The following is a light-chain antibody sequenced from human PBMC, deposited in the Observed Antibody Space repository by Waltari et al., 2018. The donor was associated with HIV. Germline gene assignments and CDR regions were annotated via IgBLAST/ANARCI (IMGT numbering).Light chain of an antibody. Sequence: QSALTQPLSASGSPGQSVPISCTGTSSDVGGYNYVSWYQQHPGKAPKLMIYGVNKRPSGVPDRFSGSKSGNTASLTVSGLQAEDEAEYYCSSYAGSNNVVFGGGTKLTVL. V-gene: IGLV2-8*01. CDR1: SSDVGGYNY. J-gene: IGLJ2*01. CDR3: SSYAGSNNVV. CDR2: GVN.